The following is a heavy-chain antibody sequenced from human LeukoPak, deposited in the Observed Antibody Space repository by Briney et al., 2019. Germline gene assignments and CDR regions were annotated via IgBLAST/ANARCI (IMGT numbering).Heavy chain of an antibody. D-gene: IGHD4-17*01. CDR2: VTSSGGHM. J-gene: IGHJ4*02. V-gene: IGHV3-21*05. CDR1: GFTFSSYA. CDR3: ARVARYGDYIGGSDY. Sequence: AGGSLRLSCAASGFTFSSYAMTWIRQAPGKGLEWVSYVTSSGGHMYYADSAKGRFTISRDNAKNSLDLQMNSLRAEDTAVYYCARVARYGDYIGGSDYWGQGALVTVSS.